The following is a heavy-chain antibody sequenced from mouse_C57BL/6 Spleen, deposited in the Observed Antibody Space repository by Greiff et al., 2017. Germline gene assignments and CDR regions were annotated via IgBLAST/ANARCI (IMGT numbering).Heavy chain of an antibody. CDR1: GYTFTDYY. D-gene: IGHD1-1*01. Sequence: LQESGAELVRPGASVKLSCKASGYTFTDYYINWVKQRPGQGLEWIARIYPGSGNTYYNEKFKGKATLTAEKSSSPAYMQLSSLTSEDSAVYSGAIGYYYGRSSGFAYWGQGTLVTVSA. CDR2: IYPGSGNT. J-gene: IGHJ3*01. V-gene: IGHV1-76*01. CDR3: AIGYYYGRSSGFAY.